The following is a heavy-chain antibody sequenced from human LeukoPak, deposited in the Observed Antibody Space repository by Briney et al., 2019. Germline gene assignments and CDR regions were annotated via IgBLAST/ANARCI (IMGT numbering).Heavy chain of an antibody. D-gene: IGHD2-15*01. CDR3: ATTGWGYCSGGSCYHFDY. CDR1: GYTFTSYG. J-gene: IGHJ4*02. Sequence: PGASVKVSCKASGYTFTSYGISWVRQAPGQGLEWMGWISAYNGNTNYAQKFQGRVTMTRDTSINTAYMELSRLSSDDTAIYYCATTGWGYCSGGSCYHFDYWGQGTLVTVSS. CDR2: ISAYNGNT. V-gene: IGHV1-18*01.